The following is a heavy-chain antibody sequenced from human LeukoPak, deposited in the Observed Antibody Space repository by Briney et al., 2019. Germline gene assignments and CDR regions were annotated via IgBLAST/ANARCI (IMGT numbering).Heavy chain of an antibody. CDR2: ISNDGSNK. V-gene: IGHV3-30*14. Sequence: PGGSLRLSCAASGFTFSSYAMHWVRQAPGKGLEWITVISNDGSNKYYADSVKGRFTISRDNSKNTLYLQMNSLRAEDTAVYYCARGLYYYDSSGYLYYWGQGTLVTVSS. J-gene: IGHJ4*02. CDR1: GFTFSSYA. CDR3: ARGLYYYDSSGYLYY. D-gene: IGHD3-22*01.